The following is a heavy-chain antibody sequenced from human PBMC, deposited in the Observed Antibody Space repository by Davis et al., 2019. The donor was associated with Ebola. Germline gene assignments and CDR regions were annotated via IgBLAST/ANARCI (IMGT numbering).Heavy chain of an antibody. V-gene: IGHV3-11*06. J-gene: IGHJ4*02. Sequence: GESLKISCTAFGFTFNDYYMSWIRQAPGKGLEWVSYISSSNIYTNYADSVKGRFTISRDNAKNSLYLQMTSLRAEDTAVYYCARVYYYDSSLDYWGQGTLVTVSS. CDR2: ISSSNIYT. CDR1: GFTFNDYY. CDR3: ARVYYYDSSLDY. D-gene: IGHD3-22*01.